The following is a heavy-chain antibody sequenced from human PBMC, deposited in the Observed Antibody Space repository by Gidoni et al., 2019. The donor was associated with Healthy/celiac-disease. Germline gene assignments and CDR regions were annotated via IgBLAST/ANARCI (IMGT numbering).Heavy chain of an antibody. V-gene: IGHV1-18*04. J-gene: IGHJ4*02. Sequence: QVQLVQSGAVVKKHGPSVKVTCKASGYTFTSDGISWVRQSPGQGLECMGWISAYNDNTNNAQKLQGRVTMTTDTSTSTAYMELSSLRSDDTAVYYCARDTMIGWGAFCYWGQGTLVTVSS. D-gene: IGHD3-22*01. CDR2: ISAYNDNT. CDR3: ARDTMIGWGAFCY. CDR1: GYTFTSDG.